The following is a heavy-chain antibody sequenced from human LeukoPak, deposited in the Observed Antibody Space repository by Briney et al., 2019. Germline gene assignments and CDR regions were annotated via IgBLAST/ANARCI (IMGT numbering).Heavy chain of an antibody. V-gene: IGHV4-39*01. J-gene: IGHJ3*02. CDR1: GGPISSSSYY. CDR3: ARLTAYDILTGFAFDI. D-gene: IGHD3-9*01. CDR2: IYYSGST. Sequence: SETLSLTCTVSGGPISSSSYYWGWIRQPPGKGLEWIGSIYYSGSTYYNPSLKSRVTISVDTSKNQFSLKLSSVTAADTAVYYCARLTAYDILTGFAFDIWGQGTMVTVSS.